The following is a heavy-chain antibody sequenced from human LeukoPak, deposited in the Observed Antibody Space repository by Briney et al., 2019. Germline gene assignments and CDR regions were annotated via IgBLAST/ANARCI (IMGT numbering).Heavy chain of an antibody. V-gene: IGHV1-18*01. CDR3: ARPILYYYDSSGYYDY. CDR2: ISAYNGNT. D-gene: IGHD3-22*01. Sequence: ASVKVSCKASGYTFTSYGISWVRRAPGQGLEWMGWISAYNGNTNYAQKLQGRVTMTTDTSTSTAYMELRSLRSDDTAVYYCARPILYYYDSSGYYDYWGQGTLVTVSS. CDR1: GYTFTSYG. J-gene: IGHJ4*02.